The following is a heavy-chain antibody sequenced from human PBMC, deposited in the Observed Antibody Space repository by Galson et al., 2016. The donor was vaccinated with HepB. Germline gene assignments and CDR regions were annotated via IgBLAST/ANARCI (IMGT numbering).Heavy chain of an antibody. J-gene: IGHJ4*02. CDR2: IYYSGST. V-gene: IGHV4-39*01. CDR3: ARHPYCSGDTCYFPDY. Sequence: SETLSLTCTVSGGSISSSSYYWGWIRQPPGKGLEWIGTIYYSGSTYYNPSLKSRVTISVDTSENQFSLNLSSVTAADTAVYYCARHPYCSGDTCYFPDYWGRGTLVTVSS. D-gene: IGHD2-15*01. CDR1: GGSISSSSYY.